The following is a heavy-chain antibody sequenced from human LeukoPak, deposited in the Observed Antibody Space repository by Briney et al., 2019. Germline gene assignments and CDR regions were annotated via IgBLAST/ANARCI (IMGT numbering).Heavy chain of an antibody. V-gene: IGHV3-30*02. CDR3: AKDSAAPISITMVRGRWYFDY. D-gene: IGHD3-10*01. J-gene: IGHJ4*02. CDR1: GFTFSRYG. Sequence: GGSLRLSCGTSGFTFSRYGMHWVRQAPGKGLERVAFIRYDGSNRYYADSVKGRFTISRDNSKNTLYLQIHSLRAEDTAVYYCAKDSAAPISITMVRGRWYFDYWGQGTLVTVSS. CDR2: IRYDGSNR.